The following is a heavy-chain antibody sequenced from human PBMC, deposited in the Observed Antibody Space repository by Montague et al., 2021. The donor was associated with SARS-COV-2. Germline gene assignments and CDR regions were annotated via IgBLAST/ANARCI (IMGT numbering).Heavy chain of an antibody. J-gene: IGHJ4*02. CDR1: GFSFISDGVG. V-gene: IGHV2-5*01. CDR3: AHSLPFSSLGDFDS. Sequence: PALVKPTQTLTLTCTFSGFSFISDGVGVGWIRQPPGRALEWLALIFWNDDKRYNSSLKNRLTVTKDTSKNQVVLTMTNMDPLDTGTYYCAHSLPFSSLGDFDSWGQGTLVTVAS. D-gene: IGHD7-27*01. CDR2: IFWNDDK.